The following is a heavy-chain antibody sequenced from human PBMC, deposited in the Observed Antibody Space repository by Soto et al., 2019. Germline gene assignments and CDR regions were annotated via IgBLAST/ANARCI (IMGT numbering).Heavy chain of an antibody. CDR3: ARGSTVTTNYYYGMDV. V-gene: IGHV3-72*01. D-gene: IGHD4-17*01. CDR1: GFTFSDHY. Sequence: EVQLVESGGGLVQPGGSLRLSCAPSGFTFSDHYMEWVRQAPGKGLEWVGRSSNKAKSYTIEYAASGKGRFTILRDDSKNSVDLQMNSLKTEDTAVYYCARGSTVTTNYYYGMDVWGQVSPVTVSS. CDR2: SSNKAKSYTI. J-gene: IGHJ6*02.